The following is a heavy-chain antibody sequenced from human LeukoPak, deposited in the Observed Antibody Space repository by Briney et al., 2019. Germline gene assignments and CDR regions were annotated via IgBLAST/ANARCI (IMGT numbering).Heavy chain of an antibody. J-gene: IGHJ4*02. D-gene: IGHD2-2*01. CDR3: AKDARAAAMRGRHFDY. CDR1: GFTFSSYG. Sequence: PGGSLRLSCAASGFTFSSYGMHWVRQAPGKGLEWVAVISYDGSNKYYADSVKGRFTISRDNSKNTLYLQMNSLRAEDTAVYYCAKDARAAAMRGRHFDYWGQGTLVTVSS. CDR2: ISYDGSNK. V-gene: IGHV3-30*18.